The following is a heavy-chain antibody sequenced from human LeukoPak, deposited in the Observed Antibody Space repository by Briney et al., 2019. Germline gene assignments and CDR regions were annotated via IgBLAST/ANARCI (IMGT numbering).Heavy chain of an antibody. CDR2: ISAYNGNT. J-gene: IGHJ6*02. D-gene: IGHD2-2*01. CDR1: GYTFTSYG. V-gene: IGHV1-18*01. Sequence: GASVKVSCKASGYTFTSYGISWVRQAPGQGREWMGWISAYNGNTNYAQKLQGRVTITTDTSTSTAYMELRSLRSDDTAVYYCARDATKRTAVPAAMGSIYYYYGMDVWGQGPTVTVSS. CDR3: ARDATKRTAVPAAMGSIYYYYGMDV.